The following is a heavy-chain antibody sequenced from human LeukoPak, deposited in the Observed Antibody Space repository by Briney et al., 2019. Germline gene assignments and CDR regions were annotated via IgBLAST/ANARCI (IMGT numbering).Heavy chain of an antibody. D-gene: IGHD4-17*01. CDR1: GVTFSNAW. Sequence: GGSLRLSCAPSGVTFSNAWMSWVCQAPGKSLEWVGRIKSKTDGGTTDYAAPVKGRFTISRDDSKNTLYLQMNSLKTEDTAVYYCTTDPGYGDYGRVYYYYMDVWGKGTTVTVSS. J-gene: IGHJ6*03. CDR2: IKSKTDGGTT. V-gene: IGHV3-15*01. CDR3: TTDPGYGDYGRVYYYYMDV.